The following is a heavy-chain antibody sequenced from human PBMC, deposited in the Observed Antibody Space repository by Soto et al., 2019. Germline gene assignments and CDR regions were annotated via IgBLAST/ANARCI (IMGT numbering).Heavy chain of an antibody. CDR1: GFTLSSYA. CDR3: AKHPDFWSGYFAPYYYYGMDV. CDR2: ISGSGGST. Sequence: GSLKPFLAGFGFTLSSYAISWVPQGPGEGLGVVSAISGSGGSTYYADSVKGRFTISRDNSKNTLYLQMNSLRAEDTAVYYCAKHPDFWSGYFAPYYYYGMDVWGQGTTVTVSS. V-gene: IGHV3-23*01. J-gene: IGHJ6*02. D-gene: IGHD3-3*01.